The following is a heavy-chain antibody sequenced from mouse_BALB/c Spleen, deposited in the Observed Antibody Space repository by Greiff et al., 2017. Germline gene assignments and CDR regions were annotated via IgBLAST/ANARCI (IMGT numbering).Heavy chain of an antibody. CDR2: ISSGGGST. J-gene: IGHJ2*01. V-gene: IGHV5-12-1*01. CDR3: ARHWGPYYFDY. CDR1: GFTFSSYD. Sequence: EVQVVESGGGLVQPGGSLKLSCAASGFTFSSYDMSWVRQTPEKRLEWVAYISSGGGSTYYPDTVKGRFTISRDNAKNTLYLQMSSLKSEDTAMYYCARHWGPYYFDYWGQGTTLTVSS.